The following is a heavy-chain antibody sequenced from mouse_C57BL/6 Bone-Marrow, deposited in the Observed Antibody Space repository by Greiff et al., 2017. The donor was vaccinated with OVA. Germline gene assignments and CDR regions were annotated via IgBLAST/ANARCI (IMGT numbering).Heavy chain of an antibody. CDR1: GYSFTGYY. J-gene: IGHJ2*01. Sequence: EVQLQESGPELVKPGASVKISCKASGYSFTGYYMNWVKQSPEKSLEWIGEINPSTGGTTYNQKFKAKATLTVDKSSSTAYMQLKSLTSEDSAVYYCARKKRNYFDYWGQGTTLTVSS. V-gene: IGHV1-42*01. CDR2: INPSTGGT. CDR3: ARKKRNYFDY.